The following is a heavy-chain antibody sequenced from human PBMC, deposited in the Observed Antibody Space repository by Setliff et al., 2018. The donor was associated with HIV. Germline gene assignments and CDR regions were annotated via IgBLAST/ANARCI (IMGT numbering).Heavy chain of an antibody. Sequence: ASVKVSCKASGYTFTSYGISWVRQAPGQGLEWMGWISAYNGNTNYAQELQGRVTMTTDTSTNTAYMELRSLRSDDTAVYYCARTAYYYDSSGYQVDYWGQGTLVTVSS. CDR1: GYTFTSYG. CDR3: ARTAYYYDSSGYQVDY. J-gene: IGHJ4*02. CDR2: ISAYNGNT. V-gene: IGHV1-18*01. D-gene: IGHD3-22*01.